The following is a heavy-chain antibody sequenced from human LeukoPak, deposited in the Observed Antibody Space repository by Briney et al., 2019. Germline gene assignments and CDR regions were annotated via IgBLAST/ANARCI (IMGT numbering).Heavy chain of an antibody. D-gene: IGHD3-22*01. CDR2: IYYSGST. CDR1: GGSISSYY. CDR3: ARHKRGVVITIDYGTDV. V-gene: IGHV4-59*08. J-gene: IGHJ6*02. Sequence: PSETLSLTCTVSGGSISSYYWSWIRQPPGKGLEWIGYIYYSGSTNYNPSLKSRVTISVDTSKNQFSLKLSSVTAADTAVYYCARHKRGVVITIDYGTDVWGQGTTVTVSS.